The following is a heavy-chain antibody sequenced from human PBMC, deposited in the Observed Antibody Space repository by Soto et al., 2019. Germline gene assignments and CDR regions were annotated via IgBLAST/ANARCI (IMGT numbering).Heavy chain of an antibody. CDR3: IWKGATFDY. J-gene: IGHJ4*02. CDR2: IRSKTSGGTA. D-gene: IGHD1-26*01. V-gene: IGHV3-15*01. Sequence: EVQLVESGGGLVRPGESLRLSCAASGFTFSGAWMNWVRQPPGKGLEWVGLIRSKTSGGTADYAAPVKGRFTVSRDDSKNTLYLQMNSRKTEDTAMYYCIWKGATFDYWGQGTLVTVSS. CDR1: GFTFSGAW.